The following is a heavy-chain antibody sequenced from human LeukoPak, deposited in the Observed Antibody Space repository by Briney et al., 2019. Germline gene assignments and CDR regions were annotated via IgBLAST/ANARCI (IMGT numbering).Heavy chain of an antibody. CDR3: ASNVLLRGNFSFAADY. D-gene: IGHD2/OR15-2a*01. Sequence: PSETLSLTCSVSGGSISSKNDYWGWIRQPPGKGLEWIGNIFYSGTTFYNPSLKSRVTMSVDTSKNQFSLKLSSVTAADTAVYYCASNVLLRGNFSFAADYWGQGTLVTVSS. CDR2: IFYSGTT. J-gene: IGHJ4*02. V-gene: IGHV4-39*07. CDR1: GGSISSKNDY.